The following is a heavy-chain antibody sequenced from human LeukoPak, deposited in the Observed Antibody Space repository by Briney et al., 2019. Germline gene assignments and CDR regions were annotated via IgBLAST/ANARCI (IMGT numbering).Heavy chain of an antibody. Sequence: GESLKISCKGSGYSFTSYWIGWVRQMPGKGLERMGIIYPGDSDTRYSPSFQGQVTISADRSISTAYLQWSSLKASDTAMYYCARHAAVAGTPLDYWGQGTLVTVSS. J-gene: IGHJ4*02. CDR2: IYPGDSDT. D-gene: IGHD6-19*01. CDR1: GYSFTSYW. V-gene: IGHV5-51*01. CDR3: ARHAAVAGTPLDY.